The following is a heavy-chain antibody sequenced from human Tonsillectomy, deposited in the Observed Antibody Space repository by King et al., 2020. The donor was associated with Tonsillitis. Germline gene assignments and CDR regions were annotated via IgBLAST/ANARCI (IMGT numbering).Heavy chain of an antibody. J-gene: IGHJ4*02. CDR1: GSTFTSNA. Sequence: VQLVESGGGLVQPGGSLRLSCAASGSTFTSNAMSWVRQAPGKGREWVSGISGSGGSTNYEDPVKGRFTISRDSPKNTLYLQMNSLRAEDTAVNYCAKAVKYYLDSSEYYFDYWGQGSLVTVSS. D-gene: IGHD3-22*01. CDR3: AKAVKYYLDSSEYYFDY. V-gene: IGHV3-23*04. CDR2: ISGSGGST.